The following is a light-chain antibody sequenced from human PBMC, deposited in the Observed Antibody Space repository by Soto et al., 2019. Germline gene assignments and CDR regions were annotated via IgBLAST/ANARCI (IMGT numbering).Light chain of an antibody. V-gene: IGLV2-14*01. CDR3: SSYTSSSTYV. CDR2: DVS. CDR1: SRYVGGYNY. Sequence: QSVLTQPPSVSGSPGQSITISCTGTSRYVGGYNYVSWYQQHPGKAPKLMIYDVSNRPSGVSNRFSGSKSGNTASLTISGLQAEDEADYYCSSYTSSSTYVFGTGTKVTVL. J-gene: IGLJ1*01.